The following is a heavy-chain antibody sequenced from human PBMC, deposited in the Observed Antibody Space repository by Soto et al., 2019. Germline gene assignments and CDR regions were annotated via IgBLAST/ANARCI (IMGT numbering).Heavy chain of an antibody. CDR1: GGTFSSYA. V-gene: IGHV1-69*01. CDR3: ARDLHPVVVVAANNYGMDV. Sequence: QVQLVQSGAEVKKPGSSVQVSCKASGGTFSSYAISWVRQAPGQGLEWMGGIIPIFGTANYAQKFQGRVRITADESTSTAYMELSSLRSEDTAVYYCARDLHPVVVVAANNYGMDVWGQGTTVTVSS. D-gene: IGHD2-15*01. CDR2: IIPIFGTA. J-gene: IGHJ6*02.